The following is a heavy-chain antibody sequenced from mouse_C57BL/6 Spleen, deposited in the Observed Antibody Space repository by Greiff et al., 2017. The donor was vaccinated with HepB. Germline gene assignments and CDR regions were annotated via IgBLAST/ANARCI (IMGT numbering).Heavy chain of an antibody. Sequence: QVQLQQSGPELVKPGASVKLSCKASGYTFTSYDINWVKQRRGQGLEWIGWIYPRDGSTKYNEKFKGKATLTVDTSASTAYMELHSLTSEDSAVYFCARERGLDSSGAMDYWGQGTSVTVSS. V-gene: IGHV1-85*01. CDR2: IYPRDGST. J-gene: IGHJ4*01. CDR3: ARERGLDSSGAMDY. CDR1: GYTFTSYD. D-gene: IGHD3-2*01.